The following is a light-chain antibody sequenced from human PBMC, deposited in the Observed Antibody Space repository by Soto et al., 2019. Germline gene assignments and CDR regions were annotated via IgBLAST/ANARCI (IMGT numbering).Light chain of an antibody. V-gene: IGLV3-25*03. Sequence: SYELTQPPSVSVSPGQTARITCSGEGLSKRSAFWFQRKPGQAPLLIIYKDNRRPTTIPERFSGSSSGTTVTLTISGVQAEDEAEYFCQAADSSGSYVVFGGGTKLTVL. CDR1: GLSKRS. J-gene: IGLJ2*01. CDR3: QAADSSGSYVV. CDR2: KDN.